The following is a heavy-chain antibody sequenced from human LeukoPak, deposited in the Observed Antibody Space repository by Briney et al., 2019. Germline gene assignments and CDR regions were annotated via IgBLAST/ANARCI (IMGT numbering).Heavy chain of an antibody. V-gene: IGHV1-8*03. J-gene: IGHJ4*02. CDR1: GYTFTSYD. Sequence: ASVKVSCKASGYTFTSYDINWVRQATGQGLEWMGWMNPNSGNTGYAQKFQGRVTITRNTSISTAYMELSSLRSEDTAVYYCARGEFNWGGSNYWGQGTLVTVSS. D-gene: IGHD7-27*01. CDR3: ARGEFNWGGSNY. CDR2: MNPNSGNT.